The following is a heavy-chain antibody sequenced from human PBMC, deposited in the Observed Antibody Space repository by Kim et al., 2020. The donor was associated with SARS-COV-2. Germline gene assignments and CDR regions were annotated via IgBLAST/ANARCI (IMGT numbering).Heavy chain of an antibody. CDR3: ARGPIRGIAAAGMRGRGNWFDP. Sequence: SETLSLTCAVYGGSFSGYYWSWIRQPPGKGLEWIGEINHSGSTNYNPSLKSRVTISVDTSKNQFSLKLSSVTAADTAVYYCARGPIRGIAAAGMRGRGNWFDPWGQGTLVTVSS. CDR1: GGSFSGYY. J-gene: IGHJ5*02. CDR2: INHSGST. V-gene: IGHV4-34*01. D-gene: IGHD6-13*01.